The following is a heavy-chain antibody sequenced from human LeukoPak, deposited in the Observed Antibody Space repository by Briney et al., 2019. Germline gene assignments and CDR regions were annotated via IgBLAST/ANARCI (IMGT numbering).Heavy chain of an antibody. J-gene: IGHJ4*02. CDR3: ARGQRTVPIDY. CDR1: GYTFTGYY. CDR2: INPNSGGT. D-gene: IGHD4-17*01. V-gene: IGHV1-2*02. Sequence: ASVKVSCKASGYTFTGYYMHWVRQAPGQGLEWMGWINPNSGGTNYARKFQGRVTMTRDTSISTAYMELSRLRSDDTAVYYCARGQRTVPIDYWGQGTLVTVSS.